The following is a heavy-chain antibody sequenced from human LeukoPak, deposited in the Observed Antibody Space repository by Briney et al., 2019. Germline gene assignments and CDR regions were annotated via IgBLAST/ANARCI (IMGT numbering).Heavy chain of an antibody. CDR2: IYYSGST. CDR3: ARGSHDFWSGYSPVDY. CDR1: GGSISSGDYY. V-gene: IGHV4-30-4*08. Sequence: SETLSLTCTVSGGSISSGDYYWSWIRQPPGKGLEWLAYIYYSGSTYYHPSLKSRVTISVDTSKNQFSLKLSSVTAADTAVYYCARGSHDFWSGYSPVDYWGQGALVTVSS. D-gene: IGHD3-3*01. J-gene: IGHJ4*02.